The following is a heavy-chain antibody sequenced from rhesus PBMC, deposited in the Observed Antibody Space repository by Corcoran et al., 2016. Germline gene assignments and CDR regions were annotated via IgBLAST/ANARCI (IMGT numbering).Heavy chain of an antibody. D-gene: IGHD2-21*01. Sequence: QVQLVQSGAEVKKPGTSVKLSCKASGYTFTSYYINWVRQAHGQGLEWMGWINPRNGNTGYAQKFQGRVTMNRDTFTNTACIELNSLRSEDTAVYYCARDGFTPGSDFDYWGQGVLVTVSS. CDR3: ARDGFTPGSDFDY. J-gene: IGHJ4*01. V-gene: IGHV1-200*01. CDR2: INPRNGNT. CDR1: GYTFTSYY.